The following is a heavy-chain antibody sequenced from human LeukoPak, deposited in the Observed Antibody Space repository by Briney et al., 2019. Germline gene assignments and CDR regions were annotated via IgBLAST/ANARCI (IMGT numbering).Heavy chain of an antibody. CDR2: ISYDGSNK. V-gene: IGHV3-30*18. J-gene: IGHJ5*02. D-gene: IGHD1-26*01. CDR1: GFTFSSYG. CDR3: AKDAEWERGPRTNWFDP. Sequence: HPGGSLRLSCAASGFTFSSYGMHWVRQAPGKGLEWEAVISYDGSNKYYADSVKGRFTISRDNSKNTLYLQMNSLRAEDTAVYYCAKDAEWERGPRTNWFDPWGQGTLVTVSS.